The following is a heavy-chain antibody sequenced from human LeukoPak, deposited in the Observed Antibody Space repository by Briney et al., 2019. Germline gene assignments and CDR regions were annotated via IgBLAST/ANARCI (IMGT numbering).Heavy chain of an antibody. D-gene: IGHD3-3*01. CDR3: ARHRWYYDFWSGYTDLNWLDP. CDR1: GGSISSSSYY. CDR2: IYYSGST. V-gene: IGHV4-39*01. J-gene: IGHJ5*02. Sequence: SETLSLTCTVSGGSISSSSYYWGWIRQPPGKGLEWIGSIYYSGSTYYNPSLKSRVTISVDTSKNQFSLKLSSVTAADTAVYYCARHRWYYDFWSGYTDLNWLDPWGQGTLVTVSS.